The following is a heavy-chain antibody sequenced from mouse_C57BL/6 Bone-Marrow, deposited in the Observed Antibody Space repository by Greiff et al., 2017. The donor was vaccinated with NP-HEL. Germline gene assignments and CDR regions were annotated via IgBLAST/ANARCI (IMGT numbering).Heavy chain of an antibody. D-gene: IGHD1-1*01. CDR1: GYTFTSYG. CDR2: IYPRSGNT. Sequence: QVQLQQSGAELARPGASVKLSCKASGYTFTSYGISWVKQRTGQGLEWIGEIYPRSGNTYYNEKFKGKATLTADKSSSTAYMELRSLTSEDSAVYFCARGDYYGSSPWYFDVWGTGTTVTVSS. V-gene: IGHV1-81*01. J-gene: IGHJ1*03. CDR3: ARGDYYGSSPWYFDV.